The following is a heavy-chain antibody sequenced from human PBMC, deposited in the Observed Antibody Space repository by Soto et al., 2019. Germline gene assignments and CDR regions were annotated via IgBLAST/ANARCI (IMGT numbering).Heavy chain of an antibody. Sequence: SETLSLTCNLSTGSIFSHSYYWAWIRQPPGKGLEWIGTINHSGSPYHNPSLKSRVTISVDSSKHQFSLTLTSVTVADTAVYYCARRYAPRYSSGNNHFDLWGQGTLVTVSS. CDR2: INHSGSP. J-gene: IGHJ4*02. V-gene: IGHV4-39*01. CDR3: ARRYAPRYSSGNNHFDL. D-gene: IGHD6-19*01. CDR1: TGSIFSHSYY.